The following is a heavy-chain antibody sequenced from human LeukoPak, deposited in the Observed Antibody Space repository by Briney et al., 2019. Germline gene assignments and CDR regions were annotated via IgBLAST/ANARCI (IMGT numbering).Heavy chain of an antibody. J-gene: IGHJ4*02. CDR1: GFTFSSYG. CDR3: AKLVLCSGGSCGGIFDY. Sequence: PGGSLRLSCAASGFTFSSYGMHWVRQAPGKGLEWVAVISYDGSNKYYADSVKGRFTISRDNSKNTLYPQMNSLRAEDTAVYYCAKLVLCSGGSCGGIFDYWGQGTLVTVSS. D-gene: IGHD2-15*01. V-gene: IGHV3-30*18. CDR2: ISYDGSNK.